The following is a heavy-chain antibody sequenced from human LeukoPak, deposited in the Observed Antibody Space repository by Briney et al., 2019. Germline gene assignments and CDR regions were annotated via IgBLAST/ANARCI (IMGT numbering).Heavy chain of an antibody. CDR1: EYTFTGYY. CDR3: ARGAATGTLWYYYYYMDV. CDR2: INPNSGGT. J-gene: IGHJ6*03. Sequence: ASVTVSCKASEYTFTGYYMHWVRQAPGQGPEWMGWINPNSGGTNYAQKLQGRVTMTRDTSISTAYMELSSLRSDDTAVYYCARGAATGTLWYYYYYMDVWGKGTTVTVSS. D-gene: IGHD6-13*01. V-gene: IGHV1-2*02.